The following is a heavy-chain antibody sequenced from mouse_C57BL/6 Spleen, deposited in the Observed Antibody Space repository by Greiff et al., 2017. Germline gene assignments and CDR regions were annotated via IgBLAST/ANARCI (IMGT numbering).Heavy chain of an antibody. CDR2: ISYSGST. D-gene: IGHD1-1*02. CDR3: ARGGSPWYFDV. V-gene: IGHV3-1*01. J-gene: IGHJ1*03. CDR1: GYSITSGYD. Sequence: DVKLVESGPGMVKPSQSLSLTCTVTGYSITSGYDWHWIRHFPGNKLEWMGYISYSGSTNYNPSLKSRISITHDTSKNHFFLKLNSVTTEDTATYYCARGGSPWYFDVWGTGTTVTVSS.